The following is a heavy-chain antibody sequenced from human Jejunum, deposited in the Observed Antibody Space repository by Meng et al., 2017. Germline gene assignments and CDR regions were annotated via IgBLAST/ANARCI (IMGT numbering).Heavy chain of an antibody. CDR3: ARDWGDVRGGFDF. D-gene: IGHD3-10*02. Sequence: QVQPQQSGPGLVKPSQTLSLPCAISGDSASSNSAAWNWVRQSPTRGLEWLGRTYYRSKYYNDYALSVKSRITINPDTSKNQFSLQLNSVPPEDTAIYYCARDWGDVRGGFDFWGQGTLVTVSS. V-gene: IGHV6-1*01. CDR2: TYYRSKYYN. CDR1: GDSASSNSAA. J-gene: IGHJ4*02.